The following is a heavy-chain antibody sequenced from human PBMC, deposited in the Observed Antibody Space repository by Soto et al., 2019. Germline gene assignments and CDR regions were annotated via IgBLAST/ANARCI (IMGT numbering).Heavy chain of an antibody. J-gene: IGHJ4*02. D-gene: IGHD6-19*01. V-gene: IGHV4-59*01. CDR1: GGSISSDY. CDR3: ARVRRSGWGDFDY. Sequence: SETLSLTCTVSGGSISSDYWNWIRQPPGKRLEWIGYIYYSGSTNYNPSLQSRVAISVDTSKNQFSLKLSSVTTADTAVYYCARVRRSGWGDFDYWGQGTLVTVSS. CDR2: IYYSGST.